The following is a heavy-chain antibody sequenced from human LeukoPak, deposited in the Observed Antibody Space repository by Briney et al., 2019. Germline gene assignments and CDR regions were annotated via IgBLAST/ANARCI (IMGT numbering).Heavy chain of an antibody. CDR1: GGSISSYY. V-gene: IGHV4-4*07. CDR2: IYTSGST. J-gene: IGHJ3*02. D-gene: IGHD3-3*01. Sequence: SETLSLTCTVSGGSISSYYWSWIRQPAGKGLEWIGRIYTSGSTNYSPSLKSRVTMSVDASKNQFSLKLSSVTAADTAVYYCARDLAIFGVVRSFDIWGQGTMVTVSS. CDR3: ARDLAIFGVVRSFDI.